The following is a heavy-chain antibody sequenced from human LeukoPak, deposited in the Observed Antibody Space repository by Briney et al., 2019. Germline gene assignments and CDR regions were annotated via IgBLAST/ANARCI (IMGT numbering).Heavy chain of an antibody. Sequence: PGGSLRLTCAASGFTFSSYSMNWVRQAPGKGLEWVSSISSSSSYIYYADSVKGRFTISRDNAKNSLYLQMNSLRTEDTALYYCAKEPSAYYDSSGYYDYWGQGTLVTVSS. CDR3: AKEPSAYYDSSGYYDY. V-gene: IGHV3-21*04. D-gene: IGHD3-22*01. J-gene: IGHJ4*02. CDR1: GFTFSSYS. CDR2: ISSSSSYI.